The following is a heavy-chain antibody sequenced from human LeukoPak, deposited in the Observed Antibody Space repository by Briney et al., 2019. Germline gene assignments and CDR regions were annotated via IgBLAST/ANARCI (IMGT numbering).Heavy chain of an antibody. Sequence: GGSLRLSCAASGFTFSSYAMHWVRQAPGKGLEWVAVISYDGSNKYYADSVKGRFTISRDNSKNTLYLQMNSLRAEDTAVYYCARPPPAYDFWSGYRCYFDYWGQGTLVTASS. V-gene: IGHV3-30-3*01. CDR2: ISYDGSNK. CDR3: ARPPPAYDFWSGYRCYFDY. J-gene: IGHJ4*02. D-gene: IGHD3-3*01. CDR1: GFTFSSYA.